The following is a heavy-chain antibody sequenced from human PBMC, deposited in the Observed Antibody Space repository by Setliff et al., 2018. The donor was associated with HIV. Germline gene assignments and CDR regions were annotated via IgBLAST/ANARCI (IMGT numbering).Heavy chain of an antibody. V-gene: IGHV4-34*01. CDR1: GGSFSDYY. Sequence: SETLSLTCALYGGSFSDYYWSWIRQPPGMGLEWIGEVNRGRRTNYNSSLKSRVTISIDTSRNQFSLKLSSVTAADTAVYYCARDQGSGSYYKVLNWFDPWGQGTLVT. CDR3: ARDQGSGSYYKVLNWFDP. J-gene: IGHJ5*02. CDR2: VNRGRRT. D-gene: IGHD3-10*01.